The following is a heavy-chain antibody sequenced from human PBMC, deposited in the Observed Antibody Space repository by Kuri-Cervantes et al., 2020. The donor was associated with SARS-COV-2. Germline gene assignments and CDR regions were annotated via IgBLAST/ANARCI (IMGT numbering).Heavy chain of an antibody. J-gene: IGHJ4*02. CDR2: IYYSGST. CDR1: GGSISGYY. V-gene: IGHV4-59*08. CDR3: ARHGTVYFDY. Sequence: SETLSLTCTVSGGSISGYYWSWIRQPPGKGLEWIGYIYYSGSTNYNPSLKSRVTISVDASKNQFSLKLSSVTAADTAVYYCARHGTVYFDYWGQGTLVTVSS. D-gene: IGHD4-17*01.